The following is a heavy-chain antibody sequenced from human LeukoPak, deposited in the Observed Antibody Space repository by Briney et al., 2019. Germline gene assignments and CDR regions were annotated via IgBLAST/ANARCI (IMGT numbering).Heavy chain of an antibody. V-gene: IGHV3-23*01. CDR1: GFTFSSYA. Sequence: GGSLRLSCAASGFTFSSYAMSWVRQAPGKGLEWVSAISGSGCSTYYADSVKGRCTISRDNSKNTLYMRMNSLRAEDTAVYYCAKDRSLKPWLVRDELDYWGQGTLVTVSS. CDR3: AKDRSLKPWLVRDELDY. J-gene: IGHJ4*02. CDR2: ISGSGCST. D-gene: IGHD6-19*01.